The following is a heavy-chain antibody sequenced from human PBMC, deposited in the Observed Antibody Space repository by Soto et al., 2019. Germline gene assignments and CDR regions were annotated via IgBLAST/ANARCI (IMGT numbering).Heavy chain of an antibody. CDR1: GGTFSSYT. V-gene: IGHV1-69*02. J-gene: IGHJ3*02. Sequence: QVQLVQSGAEVKKPGSSVKVSCKASGGTFSSYTISWVRQAPGQGLEWMGRIIPILGIANYAQKFQGRVTITADKSTSTAYMELSSLRSEDTAVYYCASRVDTAMGVANAFDIWGQGTMVTVSS. D-gene: IGHD5-18*01. CDR3: ASRVDTAMGVANAFDI. CDR2: IIPILGIA.